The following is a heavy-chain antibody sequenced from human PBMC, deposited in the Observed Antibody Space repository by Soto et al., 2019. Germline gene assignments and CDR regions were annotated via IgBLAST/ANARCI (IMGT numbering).Heavy chain of an antibody. CDR3: AKDSQWLVRYYFDY. V-gene: IGHV3-23*01. CDR2: ISGSCGST. J-gene: IGHJ4*02. Sequence: GGSLRLSCAASGFTFSSYAMSWVRQAPGKGLEWVSAISGSCGSTYYADSVKGRFTISRDNSKNSLHLPMNSLSAEDTAVYYCAKDSQWLVRYYFDYLGQGTLVTVSS. CDR1: GFTFSSYA. D-gene: IGHD6-19*01.